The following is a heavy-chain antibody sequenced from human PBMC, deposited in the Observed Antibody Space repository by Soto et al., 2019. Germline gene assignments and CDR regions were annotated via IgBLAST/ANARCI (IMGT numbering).Heavy chain of an antibody. V-gene: IGHV4-31*03. CDR1: GGSISSGGYY. D-gene: IGHD6-19*01. J-gene: IGHJ4*01. CDR2: IYYSGST. CDR3: ARVHVMVVAGSTFDY. Sequence: PSETLSLTCTVSGGSISSGGYYCSWIRQHPGKGLEWIGYIYYSGSTYYNPSLKSRITISVDTSNNQVSLKRTSVTAADTAVYYCARVHVMVVAGSTFDYWGHGTMVTVSS.